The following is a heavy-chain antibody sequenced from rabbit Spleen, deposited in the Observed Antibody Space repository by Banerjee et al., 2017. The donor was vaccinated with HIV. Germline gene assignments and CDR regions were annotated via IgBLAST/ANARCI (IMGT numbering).Heavy chain of an antibody. J-gene: IGHJ3*01. CDR1: GFDFSSYG. Sequence: QEQLVESGGGLVQPGGSLKLSCKASGFDFSSYGVSWVRQAPGKGLEWIACIAGSSSGFTYSATWAKGRFTCSKTSSTTVTLQMTTLTAADTATYFCARDLTDVIGWNFGWWGQGTLVTV. CDR2: IAGSSSGFT. CDR3: ARDLTDVIGWNFGW. V-gene: IGHV1S45*01. D-gene: IGHD4-1*01.